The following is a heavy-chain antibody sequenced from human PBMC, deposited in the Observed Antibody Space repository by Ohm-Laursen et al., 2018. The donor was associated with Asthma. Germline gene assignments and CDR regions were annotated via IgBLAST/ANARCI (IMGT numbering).Heavy chain of an antibody. CDR2: ITSDGGWT. J-gene: IGHJ3*02. Sequence: SLRLSCAASGFTFSSFAMHWVRQAPGKGLEWVSIITSDGGWTSYADSVRGRFTISRDNSKNILYMQMNSLRAEDTAVYYCARRDYSGGDPNAAFDIWGQGTMVTVSS. CDR3: ARRDYSGGDPNAAFDI. V-gene: IGHV3-30-3*01. CDR1: GFTFSSFA. D-gene: IGHD2-21*02.